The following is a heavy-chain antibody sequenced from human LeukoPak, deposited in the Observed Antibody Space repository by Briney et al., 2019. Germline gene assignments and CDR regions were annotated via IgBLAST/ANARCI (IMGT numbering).Heavy chain of an antibody. CDR2: FDPEDGET. CDR1: GYTLTELS. V-gene: IGHV1-24*01. Sequence: GASVKVSCKVSGYTLTELSMHWVRQAPGKGLEWMGGFDPEDGETIYAQKFQGRVTMTEDTSTDTAYMELSSLRSEDTAVYYCANLLGYWDPYGMDVWGQGTTVTVSS. CDR3: ANLLGYWDPYGMDV. D-gene: IGHD2-15*01. J-gene: IGHJ6*02.